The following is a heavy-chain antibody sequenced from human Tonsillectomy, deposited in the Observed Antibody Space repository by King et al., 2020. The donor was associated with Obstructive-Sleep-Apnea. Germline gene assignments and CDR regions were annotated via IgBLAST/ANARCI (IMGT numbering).Heavy chain of an antibody. V-gene: IGHV4-38-2*02. Sequence: VQLQESGPGLVKPSETLSLICTVSGNSISSTYFWGWIRQPPGKGLEWIGNIYHSGSTYYNPSLKSRVTISVDRSKDQLSLKVKSVTAPDTAVYYCAGGRSGWSEYFQHWGQGTPVTVSS. CDR1: GNSISSTYF. CDR2: IYHSGST. CDR3: AGGRSGWSEYFQH. J-gene: IGHJ1*01. D-gene: IGHD6-19*01.